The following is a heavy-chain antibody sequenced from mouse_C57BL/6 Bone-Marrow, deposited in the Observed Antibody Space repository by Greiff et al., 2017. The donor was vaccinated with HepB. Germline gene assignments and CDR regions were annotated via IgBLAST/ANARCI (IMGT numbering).Heavy chain of an antibody. CDR2: ISYDGSN. CDR3: ARLDGYWYFDV. V-gene: IGHV3-6*01. D-gene: IGHD2-3*01. Sequence: ESGPGLVKPSQSLSLTCSVTGYSITSGYYWNWIRQFPGNKLEWMGYISYDGSNNYNPSLKNRISITRDTSKNQFFLKLNSVTTEDTATYYCARLDGYWYFDVWGTGTTVTVSS. J-gene: IGHJ1*03. CDR1: GYSITSGYY.